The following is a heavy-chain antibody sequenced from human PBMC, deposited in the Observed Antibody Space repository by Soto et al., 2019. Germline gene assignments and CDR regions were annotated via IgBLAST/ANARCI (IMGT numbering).Heavy chain of an antibody. CDR1: GCSLSTYS. CDR3: ARLYSNSDYYYYYGMDV. D-gene: IGHD4-4*01. J-gene: IGHJ6*02. Sequence: PSDTQSLTCPFSGCSLSTYSWSWIRQPPGKGLEWIGYIYYSGSTSYNPSLKSRVTISVDNSKNTLYLQMNSLRAEDTAVYYCARLYSNSDYYYYYGMDVWGQGTTVTVS. CDR2: IYYSGST. V-gene: IGHV4-59*12.